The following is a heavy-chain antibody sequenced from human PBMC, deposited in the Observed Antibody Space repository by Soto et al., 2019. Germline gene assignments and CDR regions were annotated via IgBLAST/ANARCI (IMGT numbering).Heavy chain of an antibody. CDR3: ARGPHSSGYYYWFDP. J-gene: IGHJ5*02. CDR2: IIPIFGTA. D-gene: IGHD3-22*01. CDR1: GGTFSSYA. V-gene: IGHV1-69*13. Sequence: SVKVSCKASGGTFSSYAISWVRQAPGQGLEWMGGIIPIFGTANYAQKFQGRVTITADESTSTAYMELSSLRSEDAAVYYCARGPHSSGYYYWFDPWGQGTLVTVSS.